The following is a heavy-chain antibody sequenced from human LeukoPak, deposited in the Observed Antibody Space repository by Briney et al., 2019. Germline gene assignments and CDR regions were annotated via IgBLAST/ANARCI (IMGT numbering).Heavy chain of an antibody. CDR3: ASYPRYSSTPPFDY. CDR2: INPNSGDT. D-gene: IGHD6-19*01. V-gene: IGHV1-2*02. J-gene: IGHJ4*02. Sequence: ASVKVSCKASGYSFTGQDMHWVRQAPGQGLEWMGWINPNSGDTNYAQKFQGRVTMTRDTTISTAYMELNRLTSDDTAVYYCASYPRYSSTPPFDYWGQGTLVTVSS. CDR1: GYSFTGQD.